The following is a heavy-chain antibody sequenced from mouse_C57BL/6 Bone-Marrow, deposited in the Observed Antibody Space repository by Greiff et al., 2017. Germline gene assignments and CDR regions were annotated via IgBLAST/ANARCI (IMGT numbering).Heavy chain of an antibody. CDR2: IWSGGST. CDR3: ARKGHYGSSYYFDY. J-gene: IGHJ2*01. V-gene: IGHV2-2*01. CDR1: GFSLTSYG. D-gene: IGHD1-1*01. Sequence: VQLVESGPGLVQPSQSLSITCTVSGFSLTSYGVHWVRQSPGKGLEWLGVIWSGGSTDYNAAFISRLSISKDNSKSPVFFKMNRLQADDTAIYYCARKGHYGSSYYFDYWGQGTTLTVSS.